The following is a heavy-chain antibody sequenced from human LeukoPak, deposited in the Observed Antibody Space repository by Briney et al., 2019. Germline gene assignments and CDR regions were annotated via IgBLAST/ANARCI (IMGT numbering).Heavy chain of an antibody. CDR1: GGSFSGYY. D-gene: IGHD2-15*01. V-gene: IGHV4-34*01. Sequence: ASETLSLTCAVYGGSFSGYYWSWIRQPPGKGLEWIGEINHSGSTNYNPSLKSRVTISVDTSKNQFSLKLSSVTAADTAVYYCAAQARYYYVDYWGQGTLVTVSS. J-gene: IGHJ4*02. CDR3: AAQARYYYVDY. CDR2: INHSGST.